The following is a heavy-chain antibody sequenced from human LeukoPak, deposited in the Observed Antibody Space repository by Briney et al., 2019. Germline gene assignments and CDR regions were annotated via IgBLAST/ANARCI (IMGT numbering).Heavy chain of an antibody. J-gene: IGHJ4*02. CDR3: ASLIVGAIDY. V-gene: IGHV3-11*01. Sequence: GGSLRLSCAASGFTFSDYYMSWIRQAPGKWLEGVSYISSSGSTIYYADSVKGRFTISRNNAKNSLYLQMNSLRAEDTAVYYCASLIVGAIDYWGQGTLVTVSS. CDR2: ISSSGSTI. CDR1: GFTFSDYY. D-gene: IGHD1-26*01.